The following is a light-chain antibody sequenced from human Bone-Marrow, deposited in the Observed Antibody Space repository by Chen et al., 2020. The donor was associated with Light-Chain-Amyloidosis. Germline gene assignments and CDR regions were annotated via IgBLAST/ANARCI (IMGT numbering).Light chain of an antibody. J-gene: IGKJ4*01. Sequence: DFVVTQYPDYLPVSPGEPASIACSSSQSLLHSNGYNYLEWYLQKQGQSPQLLLFLGSNRASGVPDRFNGSGSGTDFTLKITTVEAEDVGVYYCLQALQAPLTFGGGTKVDIK. CDR1: QSLLHSNGYNY. CDR2: LGS. V-gene: IGKV2-28*01. CDR3: LQALQAPLT.